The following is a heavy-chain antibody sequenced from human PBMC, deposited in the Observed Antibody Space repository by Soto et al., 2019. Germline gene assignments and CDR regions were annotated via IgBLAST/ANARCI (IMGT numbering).Heavy chain of an antibody. CDR3: AKDQRGSSFNWFDP. CDR1: GFTFSNFA. CDR2: ISYDGSSK. Sequence: LGWSLRLSCAGSGFTFSNFAMHWVRQAPGKGLEWLTVISYDGSSKYHADSVEGRFTISRDNSKNTLYLQMNSLRVEDKAVYYCAKDQRGSSFNWFDPWGQGT. J-gene: IGHJ5*02. V-gene: IGHV3-30-3*01. D-gene: IGHD6-6*01.